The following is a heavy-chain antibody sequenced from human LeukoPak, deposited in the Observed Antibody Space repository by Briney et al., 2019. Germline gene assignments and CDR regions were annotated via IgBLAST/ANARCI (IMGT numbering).Heavy chain of an antibody. CDR1: GYTFTSYG. CDR3: ARGYSYGYFYYYYYMDV. J-gene: IGHJ6*03. Sequence: GASVKVSCKASGYTFTSYGISWVRQAPGQGLEWMGWISAYNGNTNYARKLQGRVTMTTDTSTSTAYMELRSLRSDDTAVYYCARGYSYGYFYYYYYMDVWGKGTTVTVSS. D-gene: IGHD5-18*01. CDR2: ISAYNGNT. V-gene: IGHV1-18*01.